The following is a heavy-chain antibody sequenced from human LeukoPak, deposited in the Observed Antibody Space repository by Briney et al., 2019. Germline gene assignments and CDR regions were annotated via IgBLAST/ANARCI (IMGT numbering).Heavy chain of an antibody. D-gene: IGHD2-15*01. CDR2: IDSYGSGT. CDR1: GFRFSSYW. V-gene: IGHV3-74*01. J-gene: IGHJ5*02. CDR3: ARDRGAYCSGGSCYSRNWFDP. Sequence: GGSLRLSCAASGFRFSSYWMNWVRQAPGKGLVWVSRIDSYGSGTTYADSVKGRFTISRDNAKNTLYLQMNSLRAEDMAVYYCARDRGAYCSGGSCYSRNWFDPWGQGTLVTVSS.